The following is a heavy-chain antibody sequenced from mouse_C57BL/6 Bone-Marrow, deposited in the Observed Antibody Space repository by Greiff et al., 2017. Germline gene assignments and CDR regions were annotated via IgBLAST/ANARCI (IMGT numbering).Heavy chain of an antibody. Sequence: VQLQESGPELVKPGASVKISCKASGYAFSSSWMNWVKQRPGKGLEWIGRLYPGDGDTNYNGKFKGKATLTADKSSSTSYMQLSSLTSEDSAVYFCARFITTVVAPFDYWGQGTTLTVAS. J-gene: IGHJ2*01. CDR3: ARFITTVVAPFDY. CDR2: LYPGDGDT. CDR1: GYAFSSSW. V-gene: IGHV1-82*01. D-gene: IGHD1-1*01.